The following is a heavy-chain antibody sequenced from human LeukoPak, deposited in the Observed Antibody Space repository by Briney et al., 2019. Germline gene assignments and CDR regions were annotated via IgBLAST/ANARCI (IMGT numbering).Heavy chain of an antibody. J-gene: IGHJ4*02. V-gene: IGHV3-23*01. CDR3: ARRGGHYFDY. CDR2: ISGSGVDT. Sequence: GGSLRLSCAASGFXFSSYAISWIRQAPGKGLEWVSVISGSGVDTYYADSVKGRFTISRDNSKNTLYLQMNSLRAEDTAVYYCARRGGHYFDYWGQGTLVTVSS. CDR1: GFXFSSYA.